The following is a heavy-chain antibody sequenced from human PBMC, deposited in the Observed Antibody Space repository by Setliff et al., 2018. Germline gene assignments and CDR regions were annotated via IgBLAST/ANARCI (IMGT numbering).Heavy chain of an antibody. CDR1: GFTFTDYG. J-gene: IGHJ4*02. D-gene: IGHD3-10*01. V-gene: IGHV1-18*01. CDR3: ARVESMVRGKNILRHFDY. Sequence: ASVKVSCKSSGFTFTDYGITWVRQVPGQGLEWVGWINNYNFNTQYAQNLQGRLTLTTDISTSTAYMELGSLTTDDTAVYYCARVESMVRGKNILRHFDYWGQGIQVTVS. CDR2: INNYNFNT.